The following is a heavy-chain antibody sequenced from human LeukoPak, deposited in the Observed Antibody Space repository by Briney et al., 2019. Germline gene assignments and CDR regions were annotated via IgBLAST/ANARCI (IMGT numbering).Heavy chain of an antibody. CDR1: GFTFSSYA. CDR2: ISYDGSNK. J-gene: IGHJ4*02. V-gene: IGHV3-30-3*01. D-gene: IGHD6-13*01. CDR3: ARTFSSREYYFDY. Sequence: GGSLRLSCAASGFTFSSYAMHWVRQAPGKGLEWVAVISYDGSNKYYAASVKGRFTISRDNSKNTLYLQMNSLRAEDTAVYYCARTFSSREYYFDYWGQGTLVTVSS.